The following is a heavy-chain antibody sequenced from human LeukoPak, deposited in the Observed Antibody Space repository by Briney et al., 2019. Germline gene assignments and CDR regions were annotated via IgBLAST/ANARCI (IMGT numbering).Heavy chain of an antibody. CDR3: ARRIRAQLTMIRGVIITEAFDI. V-gene: IGHV4-39*01. J-gene: IGHJ3*02. Sequence: PETLSLTCTVPGGSISSSSYYWDWIRQPPGKGLVWIRNIDYSGSTYYNPFIKSRATLSVNTSKIQFSLKLSSVTAADTAVYYCARRIRAQLTMIRGVIITEAFDIWGQGTMVTVSS. CDR2: IDYSGST. D-gene: IGHD3-10*01. CDR1: GGSISSSSYY.